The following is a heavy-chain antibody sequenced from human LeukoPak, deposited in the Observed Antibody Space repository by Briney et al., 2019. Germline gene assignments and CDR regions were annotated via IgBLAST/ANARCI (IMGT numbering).Heavy chain of an antibody. Sequence: SETLSLTCTVSGYSISSGYYWGWIRQPPGKGLEWIGSIYYSGSTYYNPSLKSRVTMSVDTSKNQFSLKLSSVTAADTAVYYCARDRWFGELSNFDYWGQGTLVTVSS. CDR2: IYYSGST. D-gene: IGHD3-10*01. CDR1: GYSISSGYY. CDR3: ARDRWFGELSNFDY. J-gene: IGHJ4*02. V-gene: IGHV4-38-2*02.